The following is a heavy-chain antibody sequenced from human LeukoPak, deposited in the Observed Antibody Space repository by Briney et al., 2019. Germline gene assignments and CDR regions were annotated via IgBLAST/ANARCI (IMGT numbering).Heavy chain of an antibody. Sequence: GRSLTLSCVASGFTFSTYAMHWVRQAPGKGLEWVAVISYDGSNKYYADSVKGRFTISRDNSKNTLFLQMNSLRTEDTAVYYCARVLVGAFDYWGQGTLVTVSS. CDR2: ISYDGSNK. V-gene: IGHV3-30-3*01. D-gene: IGHD1-26*01. CDR3: ARVLVGAFDY. J-gene: IGHJ4*02. CDR1: GFTFSTYA.